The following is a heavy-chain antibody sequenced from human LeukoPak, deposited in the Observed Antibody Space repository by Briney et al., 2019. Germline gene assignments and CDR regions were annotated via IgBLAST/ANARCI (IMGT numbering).Heavy chain of an antibody. CDR3: AKIGANVGF. V-gene: IGHV3-23*01. J-gene: IGHJ4*02. Sequence: GGSLRLSCAASDFSFITYAMSWVRQAPGKGLEWVSTISGGGDATYYADSVKGRFTISRDNSKNTLYLQMNSLRAEDTAVYYCAKIGANVGFWGQGTLVTVSS. CDR1: DFSFITYA. D-gene: IGHD4/OR15-4a*01. CDR2: ISGGGDAT.